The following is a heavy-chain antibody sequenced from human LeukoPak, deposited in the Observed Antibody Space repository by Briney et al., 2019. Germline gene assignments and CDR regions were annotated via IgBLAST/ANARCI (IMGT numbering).Heavy chain of an antibody. J-gene: IGHJ4*02. D-gene: IGHD3-16*01. V-gene: IGHV3-30*01. CDR3: ASPGDPLDY. CDR2: ISYDGSNK. CDR1: GFTFSSYA. Sequence: GGSLRLSCAASGFTFSSYAMHWVRQAPGKGLEWVAVISYDGSNKYYADSVKGRFTISRDNSKNTLYLQMNSLRAEGTAVYYCASPGDPLDYWGQGTLVTVSS.